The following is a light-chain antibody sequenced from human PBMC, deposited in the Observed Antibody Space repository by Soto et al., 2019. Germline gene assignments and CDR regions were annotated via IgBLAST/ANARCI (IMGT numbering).Light chain of an antibody. V-gene: IGKV1-33*01. CDR3: QQYESLPST. CDR1: HDITNF. J-gene: IGKJ4*01. Sequence: DIQMTQSPSSLSASAGDRVTITCQATHDITNFLNWYQQKPGKAPKLLINDASNLETGVPSRFSGSGSGTYFTFTISSLQPEDIATYYCQQYESLPSTFGGGTKVEIK. CDR2: DAS.